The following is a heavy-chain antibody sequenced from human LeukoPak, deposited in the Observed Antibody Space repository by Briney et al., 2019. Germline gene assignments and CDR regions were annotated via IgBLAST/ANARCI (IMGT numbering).Heavy chain of an antibody. D-gene: IGHD3-10*01. CDR1: GITLSNYG. Sequence: PGGSLRLSCAVSGITLSNYGMSWVRQAPGKGLEWVAGISDSGGSTNYADSVEGRFTISRDNPKNTLYLQMTSLRAEDTAVYFCAKRGIVIRAVIIVGFHKEAYYFDYWGQGALVTVSS. CDR2: ISDSGGST. V-gene: IGHV3-23*01. J-gene: IGHJ4*02. CDR3: AKRGIVIRAVIIVGFHKEAYYFDY.